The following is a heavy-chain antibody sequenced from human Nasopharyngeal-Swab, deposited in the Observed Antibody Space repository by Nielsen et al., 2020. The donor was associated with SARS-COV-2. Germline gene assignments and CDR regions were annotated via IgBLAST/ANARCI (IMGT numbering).Heavy chain of an antibody. J-gene: IGHJ4*02. CDR3: ARACGGGSCPNYFDY. Sequence: GESLKISCAASGFRFPYFGLHWVRQAPGKGLEWVANIKQDGSEKYYVDSVKGRFTTSRDNAKNSLYLQMNSLRAEDTAVYYCARACGGGSCPNYFDYWGQGALVTVSS. CDR1: GFRFPYFG. CDR2: IKQDGSEK. V-gene: IGHV3-7*05. D-gene: IGHD2-15*01.